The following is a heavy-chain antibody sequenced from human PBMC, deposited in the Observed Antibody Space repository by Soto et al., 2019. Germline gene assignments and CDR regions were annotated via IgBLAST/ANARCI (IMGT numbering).Heavy chain of an antibody. CDR1: GFTFSYYT. D-gene: IGHD6-19*01. V-gene: IGHV3-21*01. CDR2: ISSST. J-gene: IGHJ4*02. CDR3: AREDDGAVAGSFDY. Sequence: SCEASGFTFSYYTMNWVRQAPGKGLEWVSSISSSTSYADSVKGRFTISRDNAKNTLYLQMNSLRAEDTAVYYCAREDDGAVAGSFDYWGQGTLVTVSS.